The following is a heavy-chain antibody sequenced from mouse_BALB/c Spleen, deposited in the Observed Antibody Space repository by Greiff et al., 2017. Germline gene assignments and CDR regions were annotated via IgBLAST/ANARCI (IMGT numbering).Heavy chain of an antibody. Sequence: QVQLQQSAAELARPGASVKMSCKASGYTFTSYTMHWVKQRPGQGLEWIGYINPSSGYTEYNQKFKDKTTLTADKSSSTAYMQLSSLTSEDSAVYYCAREDYDWGGAMDYWGQGTSVTVSS. CDR1: GYTFTSYT. D-gene: IGHD2-4*01. CDR3: AREDYDWGGAMDY. J-gene: IGHJ4*01. V-gene: IGHV1-4*02. CDR2: INPSSGYT.